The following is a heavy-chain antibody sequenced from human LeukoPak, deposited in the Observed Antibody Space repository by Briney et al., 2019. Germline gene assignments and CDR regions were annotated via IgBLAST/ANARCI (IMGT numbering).Heavy chain of an antibody. Sequence: SETQTLPCSLSCGPQSGYYWSWIPQPPGKGLECIGNIYYSRSTNYNPSLKSRLTISVDTSKSRFSLNLASVTAADTAVDYCARFGVIVPAAMSACTHFYMEVWGKGTTVTVSS. CDR1: CGPQSGYY. J-gene: IGHJ6*03. V-gene: IGHV4-59*01. CDR3: ARFGVIVPAAMSACTHFYMEV. D-gene: IGHD2-2*01. CDR2: IYYSRST.